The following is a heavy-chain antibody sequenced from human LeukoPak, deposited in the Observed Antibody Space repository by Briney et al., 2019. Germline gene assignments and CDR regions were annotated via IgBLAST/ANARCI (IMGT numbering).Heavy chain of an antibody. CDR3: ATAGVRSGSFASFDY. CDR2: INADETST. CDR1: GFTFNTSW. D-gene: IGHD1-26*01. Sequence: GGSLRLSCAASGFTFNTSWMHWVRQASGKGLIWVSRINADETSTTYADSVKGRFAISRDNAKNTLYLQMNSLRAEGTAMYYCATAGVRSGSFASFDYGGQEPLVTVSS. V-gene: IGHV3-74*01. J-gene: IGHJ4*02.